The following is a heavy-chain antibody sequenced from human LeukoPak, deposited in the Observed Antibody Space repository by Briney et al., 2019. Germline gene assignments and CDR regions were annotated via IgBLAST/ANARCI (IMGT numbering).Heavy chain of an antibody. D-gene: IGHD1-14*01. CDR3: ARDGSTGYFDY. J-gene: IGHJ4*02. CDR1: GYSISSGYY. Sequence: SETLSLTCAVSGYSISSGYYWGWIRQPPGKGLEWIASKYHSGSTYYNPSLKSRVTISVDESKNQFSLKLSSLTAADTAVYYCARDGSTGYFDYWGQGTLVTVSS. V-gene: IGHV4-38-2*02. CDR2: KYHSGST.